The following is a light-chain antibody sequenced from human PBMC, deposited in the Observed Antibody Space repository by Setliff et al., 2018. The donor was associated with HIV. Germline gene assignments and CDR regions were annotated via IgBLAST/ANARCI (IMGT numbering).Light chain of an antibody. CDR1: KLGDKY. J-gene: IGLJ1*01. CDR2: QDS. CDR3: QAWDSSTAGV. V-gene: IGLV3-1*01. Sequence: SYELTQPPSVSVSPGQTASITCSGDKLGDKYACWYQQKPGQSPVLVIYQDSKRPSGIPERFSGSNSGNTATLTISGTQAMDEADYYCQAWDSSTAGVFGTGTKV.